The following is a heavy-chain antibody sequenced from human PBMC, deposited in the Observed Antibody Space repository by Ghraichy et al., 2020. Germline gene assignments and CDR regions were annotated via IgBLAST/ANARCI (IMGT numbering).Heavy chain of an antibody. J-gene: IGHJ6*02. V-gene: IGHV3-48*02. CDR3: ARGSTVVRFYYYDGMDV. D-gene: IGHD4-23*01. CDR1: GFTFSSYS. Sequence: GGSLRLSCVGSGFTFSSYSMNWVRQSPGKGLEWVSYITSSSRTRFYADSVQGRFTISRDNAQNSLYLQMNSLRDEDTAVYYCARGSTVVRFYYYDGMDVWGQGTTGTVSS. CDR2: ITSSSRTR.